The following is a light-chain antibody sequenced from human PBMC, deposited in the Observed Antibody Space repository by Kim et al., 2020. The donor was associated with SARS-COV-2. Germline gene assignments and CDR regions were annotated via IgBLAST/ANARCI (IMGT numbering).Light chain of an antibody. CDR3: QQYYSSPIT. V-gene: IGKV4-1*01. J-gene: IGKJ5*01. Sequence: DIVMTQSPDSLAVSLGERATINCKSSQSLLYTPNNQNYMAWYQQKPGQPPLLLIYWASTRHSGVPDRFSGSGSGTDFTLTISSLQAEDVAVYYCQQYYSSPITFGQRARLEIK. CDR2: WAS. CDR1: QSLLYTPNNQNY.